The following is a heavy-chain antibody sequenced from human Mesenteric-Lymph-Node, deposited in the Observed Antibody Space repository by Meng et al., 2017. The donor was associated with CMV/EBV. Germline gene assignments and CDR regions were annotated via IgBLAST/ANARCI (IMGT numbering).Heavy chain of an antibody. V-gene: IGHV3-23*01. CDR3: VKGQSSWYDY. Sequence: GGSLRLSCRASGYTFSSYSMSWVRQAPGKGLEWVSSISGSGGSTYSADSVKGRFTVSRDNSRSTLYLQMNSLRAEDTATYFCVKGQSSWYDYWGPGTLVTVSS. J-gene: IGHJ4*02. CDR1: GYTFSSYS. D-gene: IGHD6-13*01. CDR2: ISGSGGST.